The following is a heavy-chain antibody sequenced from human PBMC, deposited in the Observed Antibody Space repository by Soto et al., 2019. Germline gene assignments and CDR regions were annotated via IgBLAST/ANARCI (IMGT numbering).Heavy chain of an antibody. CDR3: AGISSSWYVSTDV. V-gene: IGHV4-59*01. J-gene: IGHJ6*02. CDR2: IYYSGST. D-gene: IGHD6-13*01. Sequence: SETPSLTCTVPDGSISIYDWSWIRQPPGKGLEWIGYIYYSGSTNYNPSLKSRVTISVDTSKNQFSLKLRSVTAADTAVYYCAGISSSWYVSTDVWGQGTTVTVSS. CDR1: DGSISIYD.